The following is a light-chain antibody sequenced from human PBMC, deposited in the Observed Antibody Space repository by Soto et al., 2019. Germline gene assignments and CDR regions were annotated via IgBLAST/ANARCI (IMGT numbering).Light chain of an antibody. CDR1: SSNVGSNY. J-gene: IGLJ2*01. V-gene: IGLV1-47*01. CDR3: AGWDDSLSGPV. Sequence: QSVLTQPPSASGTPGQRVTISCSGSSSNVGSNYVYWYQQLPGTAPKLLIYRNNQRPSGVPDRSSGSKSGTSASLAISGLQSEDEADYYCAGWDDSLSGPVFGGGTKLTVL. CDR2: RNN.